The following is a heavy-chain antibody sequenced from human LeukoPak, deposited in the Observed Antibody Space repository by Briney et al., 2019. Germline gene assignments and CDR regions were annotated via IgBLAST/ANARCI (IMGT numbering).Heavy chain of an antibody. Sequence: PGGSLRLSCAASGFTFSSYAMHWVRQAPGKGLEWVAVISYDGSNKYYADSVKGRFTISRDNSKNTLYLQMNSLRAEDTAVYYCAGDYYGSGTLDYWGQGTQVTVSS. CDR2: ISYDGSNK. V-gene: IGHV3-30*04. J-gene: IGHJ4*02. CDR1: GFTFSSYA. CDR3: AGDYYGSGTLDY. D-gene: IGHD3-10*01.